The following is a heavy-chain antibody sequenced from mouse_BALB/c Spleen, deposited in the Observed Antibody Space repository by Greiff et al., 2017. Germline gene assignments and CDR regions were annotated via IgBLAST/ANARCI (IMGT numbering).Heavy chain of an antibody. V-gene: IGHV1S29*02. J-gene: IGHJ2*01. Sequence: EVQLQQSGPELVKPGASVKISCKASGYTFTDYNMHWVKQSHGKSLEWIGYIYPYNGGTGYNQKFKSKATLTVDNSSSTAYMELRSLTSEDSAVYYCARTPGGNYYFDYWGQGTTLTVSS. CDR1: GYTFTDYN. D-gene: IGHD2-1*01. CDR3: ARTPGGNYYFDY. CDR2: IYPYNGGT.